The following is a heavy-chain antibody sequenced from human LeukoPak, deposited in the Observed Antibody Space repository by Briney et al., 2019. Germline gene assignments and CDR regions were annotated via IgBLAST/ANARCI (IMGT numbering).Heavy chain of an antibody. CDR1: GYSFTNYD. D-gene: IGHD5-18*01. CDR3: ARGYINGPYYFDY. CDR2: MNPGSGNT. V-gene: IGHV1-8*03. J-gene: IGHJ4*02. Sequence: ASVKVSCKTSGYSFTNYDINWVRQATGQGLEWMGWMNPGSGNTGSAQKFQGRITIARDTSTSTAFLEQSGLTSEDTAVYYCARGYINGPYYFDYWGQGTLVTVSS.